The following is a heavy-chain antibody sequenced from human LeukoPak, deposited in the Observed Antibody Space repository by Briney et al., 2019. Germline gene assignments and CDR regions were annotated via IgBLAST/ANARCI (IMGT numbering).Heavy chain of an antibody. V-gene: IGHV3-20*04. Sequence: GGSLRLSCAASGFTFDDYGMSWVRQASGKGLEWVSGINWNGGSTGYADSVKGRFTISRDNAKNSLYLQMNSLRAEDTALYYCARVFIGIAARPSVGYYYYYYMDVWGKGTTVTVSS. CDR3: ARVFIGIAARPSVGYYYYYYMDV. D-gene: IGHD6-6*01. CDR1: GFTFDDYG. CDR2: INWNGGST. J-gene: IGHJ6*03.